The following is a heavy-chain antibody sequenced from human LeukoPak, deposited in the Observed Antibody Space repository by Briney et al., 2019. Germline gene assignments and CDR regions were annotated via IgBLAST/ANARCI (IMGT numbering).Heavy chain of an antibody. CDR2: IYYSGST. CDR1: GGSISSSSYY. V-gene: IGHV4-39*01. Sequence: SETLSLTCTVSGGSISSSSYYWGWIRQPPGKGLEWIGSIYYSGSTYYNPSLKSRVTISVDTSKNQFSLKLSSVTAADTAVYYCARHTLRLGIPYYFDYWGQGTLVTVSS. D-gene: IGHD7-27*01. CDR3: ARHTLRLGIPYYFDY. J-gene: IGHJ4*02.